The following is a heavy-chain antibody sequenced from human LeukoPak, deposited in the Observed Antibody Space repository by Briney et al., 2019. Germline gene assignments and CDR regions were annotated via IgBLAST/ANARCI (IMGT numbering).Heavy chain of an antibody. Sequence: ASVKVSCKASGYTFTNYGISWVRPAPGQGLEWMGWINAYNDNTNYAQNLQGRVTMTTDTSTSTVYMELRSLRSDDTAVYYCARDDFWSGDHWGQGTLVTVSS. CDR3: ARDDFWSGDH. V-gene: IGHV1-18*01. D-gene: IGHD3-3*01. J-gene: IGHJ4*02. CDR1: GYTFTNYG. CDR2: INAYNDNT.